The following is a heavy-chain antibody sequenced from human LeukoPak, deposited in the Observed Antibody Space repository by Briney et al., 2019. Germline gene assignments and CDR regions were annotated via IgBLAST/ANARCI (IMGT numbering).Heavy chain of an antibody. V-gene: IGHV3-7*03. Sequence: TGGSLRLSCAASGFTFSSYWMSWVRQAPGKGLEWVANIKQDGSEKYYVDSVKGRFTISRDNAKNSLYLQMNSLRAEDTALYYCAKARSHSGRYFDYWGQGTLVTVSS. CDR1: GFTFSSYW. CDR2: IKQDGSEK. D-gene: IGHD6-19*01. CDR3: AKARSHSGRYFDY. J-gene: IGHJ4*02.